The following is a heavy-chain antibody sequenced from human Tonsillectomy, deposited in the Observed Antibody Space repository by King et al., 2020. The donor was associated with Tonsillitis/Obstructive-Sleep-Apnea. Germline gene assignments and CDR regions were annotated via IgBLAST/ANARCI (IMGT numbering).Heavy chain of an antibody. D-gene: IGHD3-22*01. J-gene: IGHJ4*02. Sequence: QLVQSGAEVKKAGESLKLSCKGSGYSFTTYWIGWVRQMPGKGLEWMGIMYPGDSDTRYSPSFQGQVTISADKSISTAYLQWSSLKASDTAMYYCARRSNYFASASDFDCWGQGTLVTVSA. CDR2: MYPGDSDT. CDR3: ARRSNYFASASDFDC. CDR1: GYSFTTYW. V-gene: IGHV5-51*01.